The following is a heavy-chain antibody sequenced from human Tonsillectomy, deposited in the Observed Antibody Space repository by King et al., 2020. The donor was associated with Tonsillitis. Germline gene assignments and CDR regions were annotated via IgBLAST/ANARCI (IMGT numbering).Heavy chain of an antibody. CDR2: IYYSGST. D-gene: IGHD3-22*01. CDR1: GGSIRSSSYY. CDR3: ARGVNYYDTSGYYNWFDP. Sequence: QLQESGPGLVKPSETLSLTCTVSGGSIRSSSYYWGWIRQPPGKGLEWTGNIYYSGSTYYNPSLKSRVTISVDTSKNQFSLKLNSVTAADTAVYYCARGVNYYDTSGYYNWFDPWGQGTLVIVSS. J-gene: IGHJ5*02. V-gene: IGHV4-39*02.